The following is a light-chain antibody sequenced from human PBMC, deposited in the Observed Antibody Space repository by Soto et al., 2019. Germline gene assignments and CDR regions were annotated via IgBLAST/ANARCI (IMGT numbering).Light chain of an antibody. CDR1: QTVSRN. J-gene: IGKJ1*01. CDR2: DAS. CDR3: QQYGSSPWT. V-gene: IGKV3-20*01. Sequence: EVVMTQSPATLSVSPGARAPLSCRASQTVSRNLAWYQQRPGQAPRLLIYDASNRATGIPARFSGSGYGTDFSLTISRLEPEDFAVYYCQQYGSSPWTFGQGTKVDIK.